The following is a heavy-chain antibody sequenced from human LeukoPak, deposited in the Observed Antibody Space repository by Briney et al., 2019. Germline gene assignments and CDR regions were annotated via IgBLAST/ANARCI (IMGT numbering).Heavy chain of an antibody. D-gene: IGHD3-10*01. J-gene: IGHJ5*01. CDR2: IKQDGGER. CDR1: GITFSSFW. CDR3: GRTLFGEANS. Sequence: GGSLRLSCVASGITFSSFWMHWVRQAPGKGLEWVANIKQDGGERYYVDSVKGRFTISRDNAKNSLYLQMNNLRAEDTAVYYCGRTLFGEANSGAQGPRAPVSS. V-gene: IGHV3-7*01.